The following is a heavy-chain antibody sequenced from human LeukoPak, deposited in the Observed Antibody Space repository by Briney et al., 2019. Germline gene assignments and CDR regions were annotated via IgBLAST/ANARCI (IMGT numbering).Heavy chain of an antibody. CDR1: GFTFNTYT. CDR2: ISSIGGTI. J-gene: IGHJ4*02. D-gene: IGHD1-26*01. Sequence: GGSLRLPCAASGFTFNTYTMNWVRQAPGKGLEWVSSISSIGGTIYYADSVKGRFTISRDNAKNSLYLQMNSLRVEDTAVYYCARDLGATIFDFDYWGQGTLVTVSS. V-gene: IGHV3-48*01. CDR3: ARDLGATIFDFDY.